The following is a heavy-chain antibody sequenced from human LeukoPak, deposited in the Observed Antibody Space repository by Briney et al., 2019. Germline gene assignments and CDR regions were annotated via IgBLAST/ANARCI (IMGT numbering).Heavy chain of an antibody. CDR1: GGSISSSIYF. Sequence: SETLSLTCTVSGGSISSSIYFWGWIRQPPGKGLEWIGNIYYTGITDYNPSLKSRVTMSVDTSNNQFSLQVNSVTATDTAVYYCARHVAYGPVEIWGQGTMVTVSS. CDR2: IYYTGIT. D-gene: IGHD3-10*01. V-gene: IGHV4-39*01. CDR3: ARHVAYGPVEI. J-gene: IGHJ3*02.